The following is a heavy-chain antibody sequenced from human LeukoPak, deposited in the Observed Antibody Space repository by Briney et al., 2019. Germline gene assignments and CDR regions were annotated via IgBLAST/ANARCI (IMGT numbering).Heavy chain of an antibody. V-gene: IGHV3-23*01. Sequence: GGSLRLSCAASGFTFSSYAMSWVRQSPGKGLEWVSAISGSGGSTYYADSVKGRFTISRDNSKNTLYLQMNSLRAEDTAVYYCAKDRGLPGTADYFDYWGQGTLVTVSS. D-gene: IGHD1-7*01. CDR2: ISGSGGST. CDR1: GFTFSSYA. J-gene: IGHJ4*02. CDR3: AKDRGLPGTADYFDY.